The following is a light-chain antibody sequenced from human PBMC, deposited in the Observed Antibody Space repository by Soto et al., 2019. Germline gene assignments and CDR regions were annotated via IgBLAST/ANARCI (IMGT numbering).Light chain of an antibody. CDR2: DAS. J-gene: IGKJ1*01. Sequence: QRTQSPSTLSASIGDRVTITCRASQNINNWIAWYQQKPGKAPKFLIYDASTLESGVPSRFSGSGFGTEFSLTISSLQPDDFGSYYCQHMRTFGQGTKVDIK. V-gene: IGKV1-5*01. CDR1: QNINNW. CDR3: QHMRT.